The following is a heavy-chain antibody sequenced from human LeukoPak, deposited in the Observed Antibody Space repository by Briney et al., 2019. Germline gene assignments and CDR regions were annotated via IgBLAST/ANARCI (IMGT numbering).Heavy chain of an antibody. J-gene: IGHJ5*02. CDR2: MNPNSGNT. V-gene: IGHV1-8*03. D-gene: IGHD5-24*01. CDR3: ARDPLRWLQLGGNWFDP. Sequence: ASVKVSCKASGYTFTSYDINWVRQATGQGLEWMGWMNPNSGNTGYAQKFQGRVTITRNTSISTAYMELSSLRSEDTAVYYCARDPLRWLQLGGNWFDPWGQGTLVTVSS. CDR1: GYTFTSYD.